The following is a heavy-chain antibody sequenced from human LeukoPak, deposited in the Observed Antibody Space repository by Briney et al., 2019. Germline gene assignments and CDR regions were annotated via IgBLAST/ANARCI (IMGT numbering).Heavy chain of an antibody. J-gene: IGHJ4*02. CDR2: IIPIFGTA. D-gene: IGHD3-22*01. CDR1: GGTFISYA. V-gene: IGHV1-69*13. CDR3: ARDLIEKTYYYDSSGYYIFDY. Sequence: SVKVSCKASGGTFISYAISWVRQAPGQGLEWIGGIIPIFGTANYAQKFQGRVTITADESTSTAYMELSSLRSEDTAVYYCARDLIEKTYYYDSSGYYIFDYWGQGTLVTVSS.